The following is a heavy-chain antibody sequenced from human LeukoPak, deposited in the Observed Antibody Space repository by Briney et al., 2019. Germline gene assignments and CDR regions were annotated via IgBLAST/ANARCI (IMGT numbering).Heavy chain of an antibody. J-gene: IGHJ4*02. CDR2: IGSKAYGETA. V-gene: IGHV3-49*03. CDR3: ARECGAFNIYDY. Sequence: GGSLRLSCTASGFTFGDYAMSWIRQAPGKGLEWVGFIGSKAYGETADYAADVKGRFTISRDDSIAIAYVQMNSLRTEVTVVYHCARECGAFNIYDYWGEGTLVTVSS. CDR1: GFTFGDYA. D-gene: IGHD1-26*01.